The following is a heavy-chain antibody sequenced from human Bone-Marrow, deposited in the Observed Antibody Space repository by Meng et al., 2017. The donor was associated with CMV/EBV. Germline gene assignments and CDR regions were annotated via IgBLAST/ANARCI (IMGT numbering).Heavy chain of an antibody. CDR1: YY. V-gene: IGHV4-59*01. Sequence: YYWSWIRQPPGKGLEWIGYIYYSGSTNYNPSLKSRVTISVDTSKNQFSLKLSSVTAADTAVYYCARDQGRPRYCSSTSCTTDAFDIWGQGAMVTVSS. CDR3: ARDQGRPRYCSSTSCTTDAFDI. CDR2: IYYSGST. J-gene: IGHJ3*02. D-gene: IGHD2-2*01.